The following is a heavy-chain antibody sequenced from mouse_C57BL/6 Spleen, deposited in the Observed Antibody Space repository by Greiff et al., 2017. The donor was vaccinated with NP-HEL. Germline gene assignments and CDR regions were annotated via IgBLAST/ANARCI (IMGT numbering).Heavy chain of an antibody. D-gene: IGHD2-5*01. J-gene: IGHJ4*01. V-gene: IGHV1-69*01. CDR1: GYTFTSYW. CDR3: ARAGYSNYVPMDY. CDR2: IDPSDSYT. Sequence: QVQLQQPGAELVMPGASVKLSCKASGYTFTSYWMHWVKQRPGQGLEWIGEIDPSDSYTNYNQKFKGKSTLTVDKSSSTAYMQLSSLTSEDSAVYSCARAGYSNYVPMDYWGQGTSVTVSS.